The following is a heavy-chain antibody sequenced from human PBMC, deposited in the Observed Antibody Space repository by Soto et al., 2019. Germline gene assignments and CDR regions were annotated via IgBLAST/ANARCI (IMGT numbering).Heavy chain of an antibody. D-gene: IGHD2-15*01. J-gene: IGHJ4*02. Sequence: QVQLVESGGGVVQPGRSLRLSCAASGFTFSSYGMHWVRQAPGKGLEWVAVIWYDGSNKYYADSVKGRFIISRDNSKNTLYLQMNSLRAEDTAVYYCARGSYCSGGSCYGIDYWGQGTLVTVSS. CDR2: IWYDGSNK. CDR3: ARGSYCSGGSCYGIDY. CDR1: GFTFSSYG. V-gene: IGHV3-33*01.